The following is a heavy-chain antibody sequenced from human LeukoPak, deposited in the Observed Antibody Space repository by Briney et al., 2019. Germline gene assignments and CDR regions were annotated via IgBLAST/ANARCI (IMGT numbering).Heavy chain of an antibody. CDR2: INHSGST. V-gene: IGHV4-34*01. CDR3: AVRWDRTTVTPSYYYGMDV. J-gene: IGHJ6*02. D-gene: IGHD4-17*01. CDR1: GGSFSGYY. Sequence: PSETLSLTCAVYGGSFSGYYWSWIRQPPGKGLEWIGEINHSGSTNYNPSLKSRVTISVDTSKNQFSLKLRCVTAADTAVYYCAVRWDRTTVTPSYYYGMDVWGQGTTVTVSS.